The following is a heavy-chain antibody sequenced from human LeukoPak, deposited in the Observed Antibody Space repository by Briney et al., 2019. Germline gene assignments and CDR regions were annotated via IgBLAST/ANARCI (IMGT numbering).Heavy chain of an antibody. Sequence: SETPSLTCAVYGGSFSGYYWSWIRQPPGKVLEWIGEINHSGSTNYNPSLKSRVTISVDTSKNQFSLKLSSVTAADTAVYYCARGVRDLNSGYDYWGQGTLVTVSS. CDR2: INHSGST. D-gene: IGHD2/OR15-2a*01. V-gene: IGHV4-34*01. CDR1: GGSFSGYY. CDR3: ARGVRDLNSGYDY. J-gene: IGHJ4*02.